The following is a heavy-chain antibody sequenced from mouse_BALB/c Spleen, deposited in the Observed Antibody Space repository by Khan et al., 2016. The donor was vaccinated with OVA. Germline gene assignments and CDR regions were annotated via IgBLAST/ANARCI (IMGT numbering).Heavy chain of an antibody. CDR1: GYSITSGYA. J-gene: IGHJ2*01. CDR3: ARGNDYGYYFDY. CDR2: ISYSGVT. V-gene: IGHV3-2*02. Sequence: EVKLLESGPGLVKPSQSLSLTCTVTGYSITSGYAWNWIRQFPGNKLEWMGYISYSGVTSYTPSLKSRISITRDTSKNQFFLQLNSVTTEDTATECCARGNDYGYYFDYWGQGTTLTVSS. D-gene: IGHD1-1*01.